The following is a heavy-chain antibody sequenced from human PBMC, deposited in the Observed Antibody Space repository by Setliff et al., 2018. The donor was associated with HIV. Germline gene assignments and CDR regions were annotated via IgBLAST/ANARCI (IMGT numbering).Heavy chain of an antibody. CDR3: ARDQYYYDTSGYGYFQH. D-gene: IGHD3-22*01. J-gene: IGHJ1*01. CDR1: GFSFGSYW. V-gene: IGHV3-7*03. Sequence: GGSLRLSCVASGFSFGSYWMSWVRQAPGKGPEWVAHIKQDASEKYFVDSVKGRFTISRDNAKNSLYLQMDSLRAEDTAVYYCARDQYYYDTSGYGYFQHWGQGTLVTVSS. CDR2: IKQDASEK.